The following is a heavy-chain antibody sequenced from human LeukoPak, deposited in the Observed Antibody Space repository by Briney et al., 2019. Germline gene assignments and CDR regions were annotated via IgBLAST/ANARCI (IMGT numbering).Heavy chain of an antibody. D-gene: IGHD2-15*01. CDR1: GFTFSSYW. CDR2: IYSDGSST. V-gene: IGHV3-74*01. J-gene: IGHJ3*02. CDR3: ARGEYCSGGSCYSAAFDI. Sequence: GGSLRLSCAASGFTFSSYWMHWVRQAPGKGLVWVSHIYSDGSSTNYADSVKGRFTISRDNAKNTLYLQMNSLRGEDTAVYYCARGEYCSGGSCYSAAFDIWGQGTMVTVSS.